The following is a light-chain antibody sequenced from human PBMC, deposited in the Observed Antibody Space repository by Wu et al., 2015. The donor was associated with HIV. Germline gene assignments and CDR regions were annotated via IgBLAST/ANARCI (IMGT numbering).Light chain of an antibody. CDR1: QSIINNY. CDR2: GAY. V-gene: IGKV3-20*01. J-gene: IGKJ1*01. Sequence: EIVLTQSPGTLSLSPGESATLSCGASQSIINNYLAWYQQKPGQAPRLLIYGAYSRATGIPDRFSGSGSGTDFTLTISSLQSEDFAVYYCQQYNNWPRTFGQGTKVEVK. CDR3: QQYNNWPRT.